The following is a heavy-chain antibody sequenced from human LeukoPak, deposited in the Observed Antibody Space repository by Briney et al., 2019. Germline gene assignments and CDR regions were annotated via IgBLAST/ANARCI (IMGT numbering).Heavy chain of an antibody. CDR1: GYTFPGYY. CDR2: INPNSGGT. CDR3: ARGLGWWLRQRGFDY. J-gene: IGHJ4*02. Sequence: ASVKVSCKASGYTFPGYYMHWVRQAPGQGLEWMGWINPNSGGTNYAQKFQGRVTVTRDTSISTAYMELSRLRSDDTAVYYCARGLGWWLRQRGFDYWGQGTLVTVSS. D-gene: IGHD5-12*01. V-gene: IGHV1-2*02.